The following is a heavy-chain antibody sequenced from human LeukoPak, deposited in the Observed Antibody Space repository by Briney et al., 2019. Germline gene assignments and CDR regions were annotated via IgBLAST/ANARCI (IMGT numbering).Heavy chain of an antibody. CDR3: ARVVAAAGTWAGYFDY. J-gene: IGHJ4*02. CDR2: IYYSGTT. V-gene: IGHV4-59*01. CDR1: GGSISSYY. Sequence: SSETLSLTCTVSGGSISSYYWSWIRQPPGKGLEWIGYIYYSGTTNYTPSLKSRVTIPVDTSKNQFSLKLSSVTAADTAVYYCARVVAAAGTWAGYFDYWGQGTLVTVSS. D-gene: IGHD6-13*01.